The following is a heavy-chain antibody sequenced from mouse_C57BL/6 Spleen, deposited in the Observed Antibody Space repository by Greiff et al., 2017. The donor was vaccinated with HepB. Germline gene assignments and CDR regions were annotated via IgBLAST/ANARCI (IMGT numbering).Heavy chain of an antibody. CDR1: GFSLTSYG. CDR3: ATITTVVGGYYAMDY. J-gene: IGHJ4*01. V-gene: IGHV2-2*01. D-gene: IGHD1-1*01. Sequence: VKLVESGPGLVQPSQSLSITCTVSGFSLTSYGVHWVRQSPGKGLEWLGVIWSGGSTDYNAAFISRLSISKDNSKSQVFFKMNSLQADDTAIYYCATITTVVGGYYAMDYWGQGTSVTVSS. CDR2: IWSGGST.